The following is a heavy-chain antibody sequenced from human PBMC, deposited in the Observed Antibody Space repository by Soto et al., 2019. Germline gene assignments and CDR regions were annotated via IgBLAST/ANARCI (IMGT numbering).Heavy chain of an antibody. D-gene: IGHD2-2*01. J-gene: IGHJ6*02. V-gene: IGHV3-66*03. Sequence: GWSMRLSCAASGFTVSSNYMSWVRQAPGKGLEWVSVIYSCGSTYYADSVKGRFTISRDNSKDTLYLQMNSLRAEDTAVYYCARITKGGTSCYWSYYYYGMDVWGQGTTVTVSS. CDR1: GFTVSSNY. CDR3: ARITKGGTSCYWSYYYYGMDV. CDR2: IYSCGST.